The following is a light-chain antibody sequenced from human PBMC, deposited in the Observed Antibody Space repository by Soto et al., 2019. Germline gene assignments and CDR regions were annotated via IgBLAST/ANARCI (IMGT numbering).Light chain of an antibody. J-gene: IGLJ2*01. V-gene: IGLV2-14*01. CDR3: SSYTSSCTSVV. CDR2: DVS. Sequence: QSVLTQPASVSGSPGQSITISCTGTSSDVGGYNYVSWYQQHPGKAPKLMIYDVSNRPSGVSNRFSGSKSGNTASLTISGLQVEDEADYYCSSYTSSCTSVVFGGGTKLTVL. CDR1: SSDVGGYNY.